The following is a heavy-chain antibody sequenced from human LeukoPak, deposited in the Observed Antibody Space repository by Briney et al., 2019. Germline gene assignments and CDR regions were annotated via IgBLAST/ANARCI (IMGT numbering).Heavy chain of an antibody. CDR3: AKNRGAGSHYYYHMNV. J-gene: IGHJ6*03. CDR1: GFTFSTYA. CDR2: ISGSGGGT. Sequence: GGFLRLSCAASGFTFSTYAMSWVRQAAGKGLEWVSLISGSGGGTYYADSVKGRFTISRDNSKNTLYLQLNSLRVEDTAVYYCAKNRGAGSHYYYHMNVWGKGTTVTVSS. D-gene: IGHD1-26*01. V-gene: IGHV3-23*01.